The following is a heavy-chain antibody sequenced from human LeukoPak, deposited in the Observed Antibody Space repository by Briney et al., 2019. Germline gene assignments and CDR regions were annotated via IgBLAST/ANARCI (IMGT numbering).Heavy chain of an antibody. CDR2: INHSGST. CDR1: GGSIRSSYYY. V-gene: IGHV4-39*07. J-gene: IGHJ5*02. CDR3: ARGTPPTRRVGATRFWFDP. Sequence: SETLSLTCTVSGGSIRSSYYYWGWIRQPPGKGLEWIGEINHSGSTNYNPSLKSRVTISVDTSKNQFSLKLSSVTAADTAVYYCARGTPPTRRVGATRFWFDPWGQGTLVTVSS. D-gene: IGHD1-26*01.